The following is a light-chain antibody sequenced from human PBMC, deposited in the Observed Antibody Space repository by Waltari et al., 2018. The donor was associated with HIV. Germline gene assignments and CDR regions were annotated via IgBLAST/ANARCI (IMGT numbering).Light chain of an antibody. CDR2: NN. J-gene: IGLJ3*02. Sequence: QSVLTQPPSVSGAPGQRVTISCTGNSSNIGAGYEVHWYQQLPGTAPKLLIYNNQPPAGVPARFAGSKSDTSASLAITGLRAVDEAYYFCQSYDSSLSGSRVFGGGTKLTVL. CDR1: SSNIGAGYE. V-gene: IGLV1-40*01. CDR3: QSYDSSLSGSRV.